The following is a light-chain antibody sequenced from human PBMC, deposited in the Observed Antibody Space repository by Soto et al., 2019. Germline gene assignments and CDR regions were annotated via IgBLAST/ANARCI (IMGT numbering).Light chain of an antibody. CDR3: QQRSDWPIT. J-gene: IGKJ5*01. V-gene: IGKV3D-20*02. CDR1: QSVSSSY. CDR2: GAS. Sequence: IVLTQSPAILALSPGDRATLSCRASQSVSSSYLAWYQHKPGQAPRLLIHGASSRVTGIPDRFSGSGSGTDFTLTISSLEPEDFAVYYCQQRSDWPITFGQGTRLEIK.